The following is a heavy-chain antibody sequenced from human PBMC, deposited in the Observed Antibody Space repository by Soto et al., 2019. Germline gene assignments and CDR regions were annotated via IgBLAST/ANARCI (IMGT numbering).Heavy chain of an antibody. CDR1: GSPSSTYW. D-gene: IGHD3-10*01. CDR2: INSDGSST. J-gene: IGHJ6*02. V-gene: IGHV3-74*01. CDR3: ARDRWGGGRDMDV. Sequence: VQLVESGGGLVQPGGPWRLSCEASGSPSSTYWIHGFRQPQGKGRVWVSGINSDGSSTNYADSVKGRFTISRDNAKNTLFLQMNSLRAEDTAVYYCARDRWGGGRDMDVWGQGTTVTVSS.